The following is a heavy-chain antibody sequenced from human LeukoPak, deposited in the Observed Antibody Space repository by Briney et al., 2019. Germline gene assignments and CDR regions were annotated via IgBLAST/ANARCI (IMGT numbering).Heavy chain of an antibody. CDR2: INPNSGGT. V-gene: IGHV1-2*02. CDR3: ARGPFSGYYLEAFDI. D-gene: IGHD3-22*01. CDR1: GYTFTGYY. Sequence: PQASVKVSCKASGYTFTGYYMHWVRQAPGQGLEWMGWINPNSGGTNYAQKFQGRVTMTRDTSISTAYMELSRLRSDDTAVYYCARGPFSGYYLEAFDIWSQGTMVTVSS. J-gene: IGHJ3*02.